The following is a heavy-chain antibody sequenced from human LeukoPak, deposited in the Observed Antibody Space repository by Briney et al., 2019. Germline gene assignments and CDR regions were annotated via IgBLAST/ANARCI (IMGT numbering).Heavy chain of an antibody. CDR3: ARDTRTYYYDSSGYSGAFDI. Sequence: PSETLSLTCTVSGGSVSSGSHYWSWIRQPPGKGLEWIGYMSYSRRTDYNPSLKSRVTISVDTSQNQFSLKLSSVTAADTAVYFCARDTRTYYYDSSGYSGAFDIWGQGTMVTVSS. CDR2: MSYSRRT. D-gene: IGHD3-22*01. J-gene: IGHJ3*02. V-gene: IGHV4-61*01. CDR1: GGSVSSGSHY.